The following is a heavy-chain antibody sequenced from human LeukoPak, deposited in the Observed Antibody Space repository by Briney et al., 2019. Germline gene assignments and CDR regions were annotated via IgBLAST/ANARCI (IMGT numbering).Heavy chain of an antibody. CDR2: INHSGST. V-gene: IGHV4-34*01. CDR1: GGSFSGYY. CDR3: ARLDYDFWSGYYTSWFGP. D-gene: IGHD3-3*01. Sequence: SETLSLTCAVYGGSFSGYYWSWIRQPPGKGLEWIGEINHSGSTNYNPSLKSRVTISVDTSKNQFSLKLSSVTAADTAVYYCARLDYDFWSGYYTSWFGPWGQGTLVTVSS. J-gene: IGHJ5*02.